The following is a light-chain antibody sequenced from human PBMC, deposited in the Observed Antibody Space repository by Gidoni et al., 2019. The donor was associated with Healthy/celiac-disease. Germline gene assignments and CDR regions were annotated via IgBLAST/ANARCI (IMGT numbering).Light chain of an antibody. CDR2: GAS. J-gene: IGKJ3*01. V-gene: IGKV3-20*01. CDR1: QSVSSSY. CDR3: QQYGSSTFT. Sequence: EIVLTQSPGTLSLSPGERATLSCRASQSVSSSYLAWYQQKPGQAPRLLIYGASSRAPGIPDRVSGSGSGTDFPLTISRLEPEDFAVYYCQQYGSSTFTFGPGTKVDIK.